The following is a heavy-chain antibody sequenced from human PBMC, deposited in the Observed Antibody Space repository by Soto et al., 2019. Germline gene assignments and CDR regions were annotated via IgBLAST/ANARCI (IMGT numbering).Heavy chain of an antibody. D-gene: IGHD3-10*01. CDR1: GFTFSSYG. CDR2: ISYDGSNK. CDR3: AVWFGEKWFDP. Sequence: GGSLRLSCAASGFTFSSYGMHWVRQAPGKGLEWVAVISYDGSNKYYADSVKGRFTISRDNSKNTLYLQMNSLRAEDTTVYYCAVWFGEKWFDPWGQGTLVTVSS. J-gene: IGHJ5*02. V-gene: IGHV3-30*03.